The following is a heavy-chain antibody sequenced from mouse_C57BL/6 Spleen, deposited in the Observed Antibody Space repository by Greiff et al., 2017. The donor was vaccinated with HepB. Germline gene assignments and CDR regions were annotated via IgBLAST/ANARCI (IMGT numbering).Heavy chain of an antibody. CDR2: IYPGSGNT. V-gene: IGHV1-66*01. CDR3: ARELGGVFFDY. CDR1: GYSFTSYY. Sequence: QVQLQQSGPELVKPGASVKISCKASGYSFTSYYIHWVKQRPGQGLEWIGWIYPGSGNTKYNEKFKGKATLTADTSSSTAYMQLSSLTSEDSAVYYCARELGGVFFDYWGQGTTLTVSS. J-gene: IGHJ2*01. D-gene: IGHD4-1*01.